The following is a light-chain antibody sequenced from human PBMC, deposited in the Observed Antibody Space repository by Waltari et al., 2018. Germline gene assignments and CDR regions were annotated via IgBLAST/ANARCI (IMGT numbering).Light chain of an antibody. J-gene: IGKJ2*01. CDR2: TAS. CDR1: QSVSSW. Sequence: DIQMTQSPSTLSASVGDRVTITRRTSQSVSSWLAWYQQKPGKAPKLLIYTASSLECGVPSRVSGSGSATEFTLTISSLQPDDFATYYCQQYNSYLYTFGQGTKLEIK. V-gene: IGKV1-5*03. CDR3: QQYNSYLYT.